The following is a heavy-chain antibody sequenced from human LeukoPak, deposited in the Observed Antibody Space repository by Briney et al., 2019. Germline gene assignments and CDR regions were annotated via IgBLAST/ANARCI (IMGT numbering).Heavy chain of an antibody. CDR1: GFTFSSYS. V-gene: IGHV3-21*01. D-gene: IGHD2-2*01. CDR3: ARDGSVVPAEAEYFQH. J-gene: IGHJ1*01. CDR2: ISSSSSYI. Sequence: PGGSLRLSCAASGFTFSSYSMNWVRQAPGKGLEWVSSISSSSSYIYYADSVKGRFTISRDNAKNSLYLQMNSLRAEDTAVYYCARDGSVVPAEAEYFQHWGQGTLVTVSS.